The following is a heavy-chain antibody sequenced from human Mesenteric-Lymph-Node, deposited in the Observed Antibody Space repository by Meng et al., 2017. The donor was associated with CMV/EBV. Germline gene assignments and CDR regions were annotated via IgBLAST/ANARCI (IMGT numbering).Heavy chain of an antibody. J-gene: IGHJ6*02. Sequence: KVSCKGSGYSFTSYWIGWVRQTPGKGLEWMGIIYPGDSDTRYSPSFQGQVTISADKSISTAYLQWSSLKASDTAMYYCARQGFDILTGHTYFHYGMDVWGQGTTVTVSS. CDR2: IYPGDSDT. CDR3: ARQGFDILTGHTYFHYGMDV. V-gene: IGHV5-51*01. CDR1: GYSFTSYW. D-gene: IGHD3-9*01.